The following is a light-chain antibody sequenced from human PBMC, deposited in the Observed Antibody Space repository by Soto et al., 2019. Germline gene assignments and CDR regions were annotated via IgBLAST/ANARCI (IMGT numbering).Light chain of an antibody. J-gene: IGKJ1*01. CDR1: QSVSSY. CDR3: QQYNNWPGT. Sequence: EIVMTQSPATLSVSQGERVTLSCRASQSVSSYLAWYQQKPGQAPRLLMYGASTRATGFPARFSGSGSGTEFTLTISSLQSEDFAVYYCQQYNNWPGTFGQGTKVDIK. V-gene: IGKV3-15*01. CDR2: GAS.